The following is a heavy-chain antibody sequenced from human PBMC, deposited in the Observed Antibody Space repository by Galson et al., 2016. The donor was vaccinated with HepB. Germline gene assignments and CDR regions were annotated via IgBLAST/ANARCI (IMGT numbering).Heavy chain of an antibody. J-gene: IGHJ4*02. D-gene: IGHD3/OR15-3a*01. CDR3: ARGLGRTAYYFDY. CDR2: IYPGDSDT. V-gene: IGHV5-51*01. CDR1: GYSFSIYW. Sequence: QSGAEVKKPGESLKISCKGSGYSFSIYWIGWVRQMPGKGLEWVGIIYPGDSDTRYSPSFQGQVTVSADKSINTAYLQWSSLKASDTAMYYCARGLGRTAYYFDYWGQGTLITVSS.